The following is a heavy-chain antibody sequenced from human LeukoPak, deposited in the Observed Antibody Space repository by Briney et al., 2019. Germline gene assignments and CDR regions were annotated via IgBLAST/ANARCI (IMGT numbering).Heavy chain of an antibody. CDR3: ARVRVGATSCFDP. CDR2: IYRTGSP. J-gene: IGHJ5*02. D-gene: IGHD1-26*01. Sequence: SETLSLTCTVSGYSISSGYYWAWLRQPPGKGLEWIGSIYRTGSPYYNTSLKSRVTISLDTSKNQFSLKLSSVTAADTAMYYCARVRVGATSCFDPWGQGTLVIVSS. V-gene: IGHV4-38-2*02. CDR1: GYSISSGYY.